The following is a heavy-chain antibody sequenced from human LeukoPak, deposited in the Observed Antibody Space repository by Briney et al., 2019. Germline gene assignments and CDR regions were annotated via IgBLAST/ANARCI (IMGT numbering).Heavy chain of an antibody. CDR1: GYTFTSYG. CDR3: ARGLWALDYGGNFFDY. V-gene: IGHV1-18*01. D-gene: IGHD4-17*01. Sequence: GASVKVSCKASGYTFTSYGISWVRQAPGQGLEWMGWISAYNGNTNYAQKLQGRVTMTTDTSTSTAYMELRSLRSDDTAVYYCARGLWALDYGGNFFDYWGQGTLVTVSS. J-gene: IGHJ4*02. CDR2: ISAYNGNT.